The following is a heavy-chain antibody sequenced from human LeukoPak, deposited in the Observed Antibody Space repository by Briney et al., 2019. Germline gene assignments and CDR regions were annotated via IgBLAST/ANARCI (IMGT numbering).Heavy chain of an antibody. J-gene: IGHJ4*02. CDR1: GGSISSYY. CDR3: ARAEKAVTGTLDY. CDR2: IYYSGST. Sequence: PSETLSLTCTVSGGSISSYYWSWIRQPPGKGLEWIGYIYYSGSTNYNPSLKSRVTISVDTSKSQFSLKLSSVTAADTAVYYCARAEKAVTGTLDYWGQGTLITVSS. V-gene: IGHV4-59*01. D-gene: IGHD6-19*01.